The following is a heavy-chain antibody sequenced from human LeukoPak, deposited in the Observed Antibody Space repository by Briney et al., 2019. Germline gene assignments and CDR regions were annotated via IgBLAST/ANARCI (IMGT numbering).Heavy chain of an antibody. J-gene: IGHJ4*02. V-gene: IGHV3-7*01. D-gene: IGHD5-18*01. CDR2: IKQDGSEK. CDR3: AKNVNTAFLPSLDY. CDR1: GFTFSKPW. Sequence: GGSLRLSCAASGFTFSKPWMNWVRQAPGKGLEWVANIKQDGSEKYYVDSVKGRFTISRDNAKNSLFLRMNSLGAEDTAVYYCAKNVNTAFLPSLDYWGQGTLVTVSS.